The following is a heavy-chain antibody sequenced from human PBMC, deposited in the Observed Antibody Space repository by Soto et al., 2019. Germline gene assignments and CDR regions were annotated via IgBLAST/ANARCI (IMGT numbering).Heavy chain of an antibody. J-gene: IGHJ5*02. V-gene: IGHV4-31*03. Sequence: PSETLSLTCSVSGAALNSGNYYWSWIRQVPGKGLEWIGHIYVTGAVDYNPSLRDRITISKDTSERQFSLKLRLVTAADTAVYYCARLRIATNNYKWFDPWGQGNLVTVYS. CDR1: GAALNSGNYY. CDR3: ARLRIATNNYKWFDP. D-gene: IGHD2-21*01. CDR2: IYVTGAV.